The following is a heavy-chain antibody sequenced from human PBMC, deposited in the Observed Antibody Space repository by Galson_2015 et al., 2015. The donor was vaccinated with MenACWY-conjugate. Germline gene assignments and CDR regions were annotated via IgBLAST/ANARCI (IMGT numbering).Heavy chain of an antibody. J-gene: IGHJ6*02. D-gene: IGHD1-1*01. V-gene: IGHV5-10-1*01. CDR1: GYRFSTYW. Sequence: QSGAEVKKPGDSLRISCKASGYRFSTYWITWVRRVPGKGLEWMGRIDPSDSYTKYSPSFQGHVTISVDKFINTAYLQWSSLKASDTAIYYCARRDGDNGASYYYGRDVWGQGTTVTVS. CDR3: ARRDGDNGASYYYGRDV. CDR2: IDPSDSYT.